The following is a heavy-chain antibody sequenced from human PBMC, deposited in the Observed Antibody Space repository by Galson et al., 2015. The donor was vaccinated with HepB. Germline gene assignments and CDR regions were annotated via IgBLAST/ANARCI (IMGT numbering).Heavy chain of an antibody. D-gene: IGHD2-21*02. V-gene: IGHV1-69*13. CDR3: ATSYCGGDCYSWKYYDYYMDV. CDR2: IIPLFGTT. CDR1: GGSFSSYA. J-gene: IGHJ6*03. Sequence: SVKVSCKASGGSFSSYAISWVRQAPGQGLEWMGGIIPLFGTTNYAQMFQGRVTITADASTNTAYMELSSLRSEDTAVYYCATSYCGGDCYSWKYYDYYMDVWGKGTAGTVSS.